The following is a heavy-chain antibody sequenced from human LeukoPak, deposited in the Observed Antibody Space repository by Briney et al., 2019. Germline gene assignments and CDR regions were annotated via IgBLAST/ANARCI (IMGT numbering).Heavy chain of an antibody. D-gene: IGHD3-3*01. CDR3: ARSPGVGTVDY. CDR2: INQGGSET. V-gene: IGHV3-7*01. CDR1: GFSFSTYW. Sequence: GGSLRLSCAASGFSFSTYWMSWVRQAPGQGLEWVANINQGGSETYYVDSVKGRFTISRDNAKNSLFLQLNSLRAEDTAVYYCARSPGVGTVDYWGQGSLVTVSS. J-gene: IGHJ4*02.